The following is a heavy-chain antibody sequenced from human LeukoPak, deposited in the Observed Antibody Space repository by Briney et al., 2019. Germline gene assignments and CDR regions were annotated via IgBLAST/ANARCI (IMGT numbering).Heavy chain of an antibody. D-gene: IGHD5-18*01. J-gene: IGHJ6*03. CDR2: INPNSGGT. V-gene: IGHV1-2*02. CDR3: ARRWIQLWFDYYYYYMDV. CDR1: GYTFTGYY. Sequence: ASVKVPCKASGYTFTGYYMHWVRQAPGQGLEWMGWINPNSGGTNYAQKFQGRVTMTRDTSISTAYMELSRLRSDDTAVYYCARRWIQLWFDYYYYYMDVWGKGTTVTVSS.